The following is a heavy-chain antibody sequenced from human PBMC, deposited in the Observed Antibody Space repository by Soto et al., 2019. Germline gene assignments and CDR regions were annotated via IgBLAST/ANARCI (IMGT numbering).Heavy chain of an antibody. D-gene: IGHD2-8*01. CDR1: GGSISSAGYY. CDR2: IDHTGDT. Sequence: QLQLLESGPGLLKPSETLSLTCTASGGSISSAGYYWGWIRQPPGKGLEWFGSIDHTGDTYYSPSLKSRLTISVDTSKHQSSLRLTSVTAADPAVYYCARHYCTRGPCYVDSWGQGILVTVAS. J-gene: IGHJ4*02. CDR3: ARHYCTRGPCYVDS. V-gene: IGHV4-39*01.